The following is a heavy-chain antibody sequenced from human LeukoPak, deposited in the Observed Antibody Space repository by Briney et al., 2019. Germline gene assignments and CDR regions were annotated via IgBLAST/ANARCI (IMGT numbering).Heavy chain of an antibody. Sequence: ASVKVSCKASGYTFTSYGISWVRQAPGQGLEWMGWISAYNGNTNYAQKLQGRVTMTTDTSTSTAYMELRSLRSDDTAVYYCARDSPRVDILTGYYIPAYYYYYMDVWGKGTTVTISS. CDR1: GYTFTSYG. D-gene: IGHD3-9*01. V-gene: IGHV1-18*01. CDR3: ARDSPRVDILTGYYIPAYYYYYMDV. J-gene: IGHJ6*03. CDR2: ISAYNGNT.